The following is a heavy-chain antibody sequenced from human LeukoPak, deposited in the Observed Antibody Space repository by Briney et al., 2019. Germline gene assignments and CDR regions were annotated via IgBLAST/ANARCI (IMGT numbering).Heavy chain of an antibody. J-gene: IGHJ4*02. CDR3: ARRVAVAGYYFDY. D-gene: IGHD6-19*01. CDR2: IYPCDSYN. Sequence: GESLKIPCKGSGYIFTSYWIVWVRQGSGKGLELRGRIYPCDSYNKYRTFFQGHVTILAGQSISTAYLQWSSLKASTTAIYYCARRVAVAGYYFDYWGQGTLVTVSS. V-gene: IGHV5-10-1*01. CDR1: GYIFTSYW.